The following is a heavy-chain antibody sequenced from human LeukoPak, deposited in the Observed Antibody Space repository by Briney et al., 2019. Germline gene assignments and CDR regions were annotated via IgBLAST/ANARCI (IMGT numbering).Heavy chain of an antibody. J-gene: IGHJ1*01. CDR3: ARDFFGWSSLGH. D-gene: IGHD6-19*01. CDR2: VQPDGSAK. CDR1: GFTFRSNW. V-gene: IGHV3-7*01. Sequence: GGSLRLSCAASGFTFRSNWMNWVRQAPGKGLEWVAHVQPDGSAKIYADSVKGRFTISRDNAKESVYLQMTSLRVEDTAVYCCARDFFGWSSLGHWGQGTLVTVSS.